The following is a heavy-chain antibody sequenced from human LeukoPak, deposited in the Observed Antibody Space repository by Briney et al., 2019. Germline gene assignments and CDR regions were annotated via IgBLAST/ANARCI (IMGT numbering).Heavy chain of an antibody. V-gene: IGHV3-9*01. D-gene: IGHD3-10*01. CDR1: GFTFDDYA. CDR3: AKEKRITMVRGSPAAFDI. J-gene: IGHJ3*02. CDR2: ISWNSGSI. Sequence: GGSLRLSCAASGFTFDDYAMHWVRQAPGKGLEWVSGISWNSGSIGYADSVKGRFTISRDNAKNPLYLQMNSLRAEDTALYYCAKEKRITMVRGSPAAFDIWGQGTMVTVSS.